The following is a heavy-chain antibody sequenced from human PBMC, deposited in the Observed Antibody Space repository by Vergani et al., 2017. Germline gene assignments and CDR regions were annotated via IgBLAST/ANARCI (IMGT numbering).Heavy chain of an antibody. V-gene: IGHV3-23*01. Sequence: EVQLLESGGGLVQPGGSLRLSCAASGFTFSSYAMSWVRQAPGKGLEWVSAISGSGGSTYYADSVKGRFTISRDNSKNTLYLQMNSLRAEDTAVYYCAKDGDIVVVPAAISYYYGMDVWGQGTTVTVSS. D-gene: IGHD2-2*02. CDR1: GFTFSSYA. J-gene: IGHJ6*02. CDR3: AKDGDIVVVPAAISYYYGMDV. CDR2: ISGSGGST.